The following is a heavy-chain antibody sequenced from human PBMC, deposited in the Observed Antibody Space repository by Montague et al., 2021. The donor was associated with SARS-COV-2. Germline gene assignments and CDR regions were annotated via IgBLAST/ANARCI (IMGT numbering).Heavy chain of an antibody. J-gene: IGHJ4*02. CDR2: IYYSGST. Sequence: SETLSLTCTVSGGSISSYYWSWIRQPPGKGLEWIGYIYYSGSTNYNPSLKSRVTISVDTSKNQFSLKLSYVTAADTAVYYCAREYPGFTLDYWGQGTLVTVSS. D-gene: IGHD6-25*01. CDR3: AREYPGFTLDY. V-gene: IGHV4-59*01. CDR1: GGSISSYY.